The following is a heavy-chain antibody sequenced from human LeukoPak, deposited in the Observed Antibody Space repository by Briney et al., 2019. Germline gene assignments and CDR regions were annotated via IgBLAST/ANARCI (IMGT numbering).Heavy chain of an antibody. CDR2: INHSGST. V-gene: IGHV4-34*01. CDR1: GGSFSGYY. D-gene: IGHD6-6*01. Sequence: SETLCLTCAVYGGSFSGYYWSWIRQPPGKGLEWIGEINHSGSTNYNPSLKSRVTISVDTSKNQFSLKLSSVTAADTAVYSCARIRGFLAARPIDYWGQGTLVTVSS. J-gene: IGHJ4*02. CDR3: ARIRGFLAARPIDY.